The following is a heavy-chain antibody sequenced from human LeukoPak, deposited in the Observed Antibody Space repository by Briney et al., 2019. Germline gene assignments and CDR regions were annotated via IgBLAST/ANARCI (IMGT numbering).Heavy chain of an antibody. CDR3: ACDGTPGTDYYYYGMDV. V-gene: IGHV3-66*01. Sequence: GGSLRLSCAASGFTVSSNYMSWVRQAPGKGLEWVSVFYSGGSTYYADSVKGRFTISRDNSKNTLYLQMNSLRAEDTAVYYCACDGTPGTDYYYYGMDVWGQGTTVTVSS. CDR1: GFTVSSNY. D-gene: IGHD1-1*01. J-gene: IGHJ6*02. CDR2: FYSGGST.